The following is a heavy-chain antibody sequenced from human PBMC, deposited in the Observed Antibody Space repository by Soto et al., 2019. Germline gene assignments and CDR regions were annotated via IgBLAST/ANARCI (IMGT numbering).Heavy chain of an antibody. D-gene: IGHD4-4*01. CDR1: GGSLSGYY. V-gene: IGHV4-34*01. CDR2: INHSGST. CDR3: ARGPEHDYSNYGQYYYYYMDV. J-gene: IGHJ6*03. Sequence: SETLSPTCAVYGGSLSGYYWSWVRPPPGKGLGWIGEINHSGSTNYNPSLKSRVTISVDTSKNQFSLKLSSVTAADTAVYYCARGPEHDYSNYGQYYYYYMDVWGKGTTVTVSS.